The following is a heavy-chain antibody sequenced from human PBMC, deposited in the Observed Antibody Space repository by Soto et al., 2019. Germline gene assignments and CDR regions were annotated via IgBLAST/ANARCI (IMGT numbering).Heavy chain of an antibody. CDR3: AKGPTRYSSSWYPSDY. V-gene: IGHV3-23*01. CDR2: ISGSGGST. J-gene: IGHJ4*02. D-gene: IGHD6-13*01. Sequence: PGGSLRLSCAASGFTFSSYAMSWVRQAPGKGLEWVSAISGSGGSTYYADSVKGRFTISRDNSKNTLYLQMNSLRAEDTAVYYCAKGPTRYSSSWYPSDYWGQGTLVTVSS. CDR1: GFTFSSYA.